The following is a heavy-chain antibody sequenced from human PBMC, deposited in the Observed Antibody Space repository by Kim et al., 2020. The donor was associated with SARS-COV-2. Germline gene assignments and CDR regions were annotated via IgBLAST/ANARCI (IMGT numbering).Heavy chain of an antibody. Sequence: SETLSLTCTVSGGSISSYYWSWIRQPPGKGLEWIGYIYYSGSTNYNPSLKSRVTISVDTSKNQFSLKLSSVTAADTAVYYCARNQRSSGSYLDYYYYGMDVWGQGTTVTVSS. CDR1: GGSISSYY. CDR2: IYYSGST. V-gene: IGHV4-59*13. J-gene: IGHJ6*02. D-gene: IGHD3-10*01. CDR3: ARNQRSSGSYLDYYYYGMDV.